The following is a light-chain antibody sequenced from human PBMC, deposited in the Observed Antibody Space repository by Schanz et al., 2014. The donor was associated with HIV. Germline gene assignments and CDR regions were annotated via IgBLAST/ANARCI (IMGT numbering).Light chain of an antibody. V-gene: IGLV1-40*01. J-gene: IGLJ2*01. CDR2: GNT. CDR3: SSYAGSNTLV. CDR1: SSNIGAGYD. Sequence: QSVLTQPPSVSGAPGQRVTISCTGSSSNIGAGYDVHWYQHLPGTAPKLLIYGNTNRPSGVPDRFSGSKSGTSASLAITGLQAEDEADYHCSSYAGSNTLVFGGGTKLTVL.